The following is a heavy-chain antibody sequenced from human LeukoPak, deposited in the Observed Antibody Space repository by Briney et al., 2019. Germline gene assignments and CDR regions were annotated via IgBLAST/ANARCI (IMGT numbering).Heavy chain of an antibody. Sequence: SETLSLTCAVSGYSISSGYYRGWIRQPPGKGLEWIGSIYHSGSTYYNPSLKSRVTISVDTSKNQFSLKLSSVTAADTAVYYCARRRSTSRKDFDYWGQGTLVTVSS. V-gene: IGHV4-38-2*01. J-gene: IGHJ4*02. CDR3: ARRRSTSRKDFDY. CDR1: GYSISSGYY. CDR2: IYHSGST. D-gene: IGHD3-3*01.